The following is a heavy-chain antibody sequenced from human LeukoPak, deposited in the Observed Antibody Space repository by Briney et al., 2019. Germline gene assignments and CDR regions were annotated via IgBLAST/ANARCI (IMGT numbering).Heavy chain of an antibody. CDR1: GGTFSNYA. Sequence: SVKVSCKASGGTFSNYAISWVRQAPGQGLEWMGRIIPMFGTTNYAQKFQGRVTITTDESTSTAYVEVSSLRIEDTAVYYCASVTVTTWAPDGHMDVWGKGTTVTVSS. V-gene: IGHV1-69*05. CDR2: IIPMFGTT. CDR3: ASVTVTTWAPDGHMDV. D-gene: IGHD4-11*01. J-gene: IGHJ6*03.